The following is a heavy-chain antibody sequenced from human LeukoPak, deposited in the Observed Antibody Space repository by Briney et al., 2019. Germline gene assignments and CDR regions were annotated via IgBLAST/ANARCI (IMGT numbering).Heavy chain of an antibody. V-gene: IGHV3-21*06. J-gene: IGHJ4*02. D-gene: IGHD6-19*01. Sequence: GGSLRLSCAASGFSFSSYSMNWVRPSPTKGLEWVASIDTTSEYIFYTDSLKGRFTISRDNAKNSLYLQMNNLRVEDTAVYYCARADRDSDWYIDDCWGQGTLVTVSS. CDR1: GFSFSSYS. CDR3: ARADRDSDWYIDDC. CDR2: IDTTSEYI.